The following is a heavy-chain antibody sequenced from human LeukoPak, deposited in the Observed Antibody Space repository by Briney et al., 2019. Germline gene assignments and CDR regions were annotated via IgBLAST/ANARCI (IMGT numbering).Heavy chain of an antibody. CDR2: ISSSSSTI. V-gene: IGHV3-48*01. CDR1: GFTFSSYS. Sequence: PGGSLRLSCAASGFTFSSYSMNWVRQAPGKGLEWVSYISSSSSTIYYADSVKGRFTISRDNAKNSLYLQMNSLKIEDTAVYYCARAGILTTPYYFDYWGQGTLVTVSS. D-gene: IGHD3-9*01. J-gene: IGHJ4*02. CDR3: ARAGILTTPYYFDY.